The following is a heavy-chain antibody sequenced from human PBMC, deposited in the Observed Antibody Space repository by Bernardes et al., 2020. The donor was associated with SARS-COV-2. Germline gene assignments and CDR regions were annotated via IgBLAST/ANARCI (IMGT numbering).Heavy chain of an antibody. CDR3: ASTPVTMILVVITYYYFDL. Sequence: SETLSLTCAVYGGSFSGYYWRWIRQPPGKGLEWIGEINHSGSTNYNPSLKSRATISVDTSKNQFSLQLTSVTAADTAMYYCASTPVTMILVVITYYYFDLWGRGTLVTVSS. V-gene: IGHV4-34*01. CDR2: INHSGST. CDR1: GGSFSGYY. J-gene: IGHJ2*01. D-gene: IGHD3-22*01.